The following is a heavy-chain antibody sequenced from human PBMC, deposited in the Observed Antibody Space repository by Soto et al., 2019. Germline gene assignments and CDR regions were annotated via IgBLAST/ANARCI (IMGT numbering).Heavy chain of an antibody. Sequence: SETLSLTFTVSGGSISSYYWSWIRQPPGKGLEWIGYIYYSGSTNYNPSLKSRVTISVDTSKNQFSLKLSSVTAADTAVYYCARDPDSNGFDPWGQGTLVTVS. J-gene: IGHJ5*02. V-gene: IGHV4-59*01. CDR3: ARDPDSNGFDP. CDR2: IYYSGST. CDR1: GGSISSYY. D-gene: IGHD4-4*01.